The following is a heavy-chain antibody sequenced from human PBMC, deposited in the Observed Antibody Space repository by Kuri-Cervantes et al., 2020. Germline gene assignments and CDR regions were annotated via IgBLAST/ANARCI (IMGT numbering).Heavy chain of an antibody. CDR3: ARCPSNSWFGYYYYMDV. Sequence: GESLKISCAASGYTFSNAWMSWVRQAPGKGLEWVGRIKSKSDGGTADYAAPVKGRFTISRDDSKNTLYLQMNSLKTEDTAVYYCARCPSNSWFGYYYYMDVWGKGTTVTVSS. J-gene: IGHJ6*03. D-gene: IGHD6-13*01. CDR2: IKSKSDGGTA. CDR1: GYTFSNAW. V-gene: IGHV3-15*01.